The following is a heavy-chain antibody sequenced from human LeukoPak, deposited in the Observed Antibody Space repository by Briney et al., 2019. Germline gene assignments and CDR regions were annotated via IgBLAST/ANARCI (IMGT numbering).Heavy chain of an antibody. CDR3: TTAGYGQGDY. J-gene: IGHJ4*02. CDR1: GFTFSSYW. Sequence: GGSLRLSCAASGFTFSSYWMNWVRQAPGKGLVWVSRIASDGSSTTYAAPVKGRFTISRDDSKNTLYLQMNSLKTEDTAVYYCTTAGYGQGDYWGQGTLVTVSS. D-gene: IGHD5-18*01. CDR2: IASDGSST. V-gene: IGHV3-15*06.